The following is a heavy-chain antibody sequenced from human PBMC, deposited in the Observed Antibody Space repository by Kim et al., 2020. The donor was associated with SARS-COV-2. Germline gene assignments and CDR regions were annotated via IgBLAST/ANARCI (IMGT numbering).Heavy chain of an antibody. CDR2: TRNKANSYTT. D-gene: IGHD6-19*01. J-gene: IGHJ5*02. Sequence: GGSLRLSCAASGFTFSDHYMDWVRQAPGKGLEWVGRTRNKANSYTTEYAASVKGRFTISRDDSKNSLYLQMNSLKTEDTAVYYCAREIRYGSGWYPVWFDPWGQGTLVTVSS. CDR1: GFTFSDHY. V-gene: IGHV3-72*01. CDR3: AREIRYGSGWYPVWFDP.